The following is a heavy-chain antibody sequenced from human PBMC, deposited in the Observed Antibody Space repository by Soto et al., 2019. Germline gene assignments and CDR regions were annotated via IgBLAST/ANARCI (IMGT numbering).Heavy chain of an antibody. Sequence: ASVKVSCKASGYTFTSYNINWVRQAPGQGLEWVAGSNSNSGNSDHAQKFQGRLTVTRDTSKNQFSLKLSSVTAADTAVYYCARDRWAVGGLFDNWGQGTLVTVSS. D-gene: IGHD1-26*01. CDR2: SNSNSGNS. CDR1: GYTFTSYN. CDR3: ARDRWAVGGLFDN. V-gene: IGHV1-8*01. J-gene: IGHJ4*02.